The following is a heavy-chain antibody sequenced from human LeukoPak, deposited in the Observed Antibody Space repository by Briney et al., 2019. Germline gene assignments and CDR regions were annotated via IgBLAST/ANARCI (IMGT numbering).Heavy chain of an antibody. D-gene: IGHD2-21*02. J-gene: IGHJ4*02. CDR2: ITGNGVYT. Sequence: PGGSLRLSCAVSGLPFGSYGMTWVRQAPGKGLEWVSGITGNGVYTYYADSVKGRFTISRDNSKSTLSLQMNSLRAEDTAVYYCAESYCGGDCGWGPGTLVIVSS. CDR1: GLPFGSYG. CDR3: AESYCGGDCG. V-gene: IGHV3-23*01.